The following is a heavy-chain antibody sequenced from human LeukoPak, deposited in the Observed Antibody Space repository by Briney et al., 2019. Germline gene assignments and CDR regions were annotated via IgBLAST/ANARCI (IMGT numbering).Heavy chain of an antibody. D-gene: IGHD3-22*01. J-gene: IGHJ4*02. Sequence: PGGSLRLSCAASGFTFDDYAMHWVRQAPGKGLEWVSGISWNSGSIGYADSVKGRFTISRDNAKNSLYLQMNSLRAEDTALYYCAKDWDCDSNYFDYWGQGTLVTVSS. CDR1: GFTFDDYA. CDR2: ISWNSGSI. V-gene: IGHV3-9*01. CDR3: AKDWDCDSNYFDY.